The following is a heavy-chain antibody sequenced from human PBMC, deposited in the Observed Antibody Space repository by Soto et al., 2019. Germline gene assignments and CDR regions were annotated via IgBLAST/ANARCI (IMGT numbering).Heavy chain of an antibody. V-gene: IGHV3-33*08. CDR2: IWYDGSNK. Sequence: GALRLSCTTSGFTFNTYGMHWVRQAPGKGLEWVAIIWYDGSNKYYADSVKGRFTISRDNSRNTLYLQMNSLRAEDTALYYCARADCTGAYCYSWPFNYGVDVWGQGTTVTVSS. CDR3: ARADCTGAYCYSWPFNYGVDV. CDR1: GFTFNTYG. D-gene: IGHD2-15*01. J-gene: IGHJ6*02.